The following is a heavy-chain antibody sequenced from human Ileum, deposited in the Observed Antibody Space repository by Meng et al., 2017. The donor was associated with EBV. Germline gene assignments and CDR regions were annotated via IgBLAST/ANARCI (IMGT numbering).Heavy chain of an antibody. CDR3: AREGRSHQVGVSVY. V-gene: IGHV4-30-4*01. CDR1: GGSISSGDYH. Sequence: QVTLKDSGPVRVDPLQTLPLPCTVLGGSISSGDYHWSWIRQPPGKGLEWIGYIYNSGSTYYNPSLKSRVTISVDTSKNQFSLKLRFVTAADTAVYYCAREGRSHQVGVSVYWGQGNLVTVSS. CDR2: IYNSGST. D-gene: IGHD2-21*01. J-gene: IGHJ4*02.